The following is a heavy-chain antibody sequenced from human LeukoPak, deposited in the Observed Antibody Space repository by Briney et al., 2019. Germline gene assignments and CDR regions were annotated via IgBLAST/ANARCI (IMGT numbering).Heavy chain of an antibody. J-gene: IGHJ6*02. V-gene: IGHV3-21*01. CDR2: ISSISSYI. CDR3: ARDGWGIAAPYFYYYGMDV. CDR1: GFTFSSYS. Sequence: PGGSLRLSCAASGFTFSSYSMNWVRQAPGKGLEWVSSISSISSYIYYADSVKGRFTISRDNAKNSLYLQMNSLRAEDTAVYYCARDGWGIAAPYFYYYGMDVWGQGTTVTVSS. D-gene: IGHD6-13*01.